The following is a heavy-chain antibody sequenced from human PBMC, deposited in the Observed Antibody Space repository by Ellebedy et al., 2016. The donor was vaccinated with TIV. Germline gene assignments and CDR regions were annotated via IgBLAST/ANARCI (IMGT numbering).Heavy chain of an antibody. D-gene: IGHD2-2*01. V-gene: IGHV3-9*01. CDR1: GFTFDDYA. Sequence: GGSLRLSCAASGFTFDDYAMHWVRQAPGKGLEWVSGISWNSGSIGYADSVKGRFTISRDNAKNSLYLEMTSLRAEDTALYYCTRRYCIRTSCSFDYWGQGTLVTVSS. CDR2: ISWNSGSI. J-gene: IGHJ4*02. CDR3: TRRYCIRTSCSFDY.